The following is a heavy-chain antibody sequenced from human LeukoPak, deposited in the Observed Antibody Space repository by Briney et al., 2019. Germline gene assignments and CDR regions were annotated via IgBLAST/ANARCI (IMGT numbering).Heavy chain of an antibody. J-gene: IGHJ5*02. CDR3: ARWYGDYGGGYWFDP. D-gene: IGHD4-17*01. Sequence: ASVKVSCKASGGTFSSYAISWVRQAPGQGLEWMGGIIPIFGTANYAQKFQGRVTITADKSTSTAYMELSSLRSEDTAVYYCARWYGDYGGGYWFDPWGQGTLVTVSS. CDR1: GGTFSSYA. V-gene: IGHV1-69*06. CDR2: IIPIFGTA.